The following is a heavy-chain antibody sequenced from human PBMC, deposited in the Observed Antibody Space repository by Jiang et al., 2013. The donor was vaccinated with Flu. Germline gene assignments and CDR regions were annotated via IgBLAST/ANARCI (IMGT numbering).Heavy chain of an antibody. CDR1: GGSFSGYY. J-gene: IGHJ5*02. CDR2: INHSGST. CDR3: ARGVRLVLWFGELLYNWFDP. Sequence: LLKPSETLSLTCAVYGGSFSGYYWSWIRQPPGKGLEWIGEINHSGSTNYNPSLKSRVTISVDTSKNQFSLKLSSVTAADTAVYYCARGVRLVLWFGELLYNWFDPWGQGTLVTVSS. D-gene: IGHD3-10*01. V-gene: IGHV4-34*01.